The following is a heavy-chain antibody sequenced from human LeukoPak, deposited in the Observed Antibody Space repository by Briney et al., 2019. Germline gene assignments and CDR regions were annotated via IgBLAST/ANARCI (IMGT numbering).Heavy chain of an antibody. Sequence: ASVKVSCKASGYTFTGYYMHWVRQAPGQGLEWMGRINPNSGGTNYAQKFQGRVTMTRDTSISTAYMELSRLRSDDTAVYYCARDFVVVPAAMIQYNWFGPWGQGTLVTVSS. D-gene: IGHD2-2*01. CDR3: ARDFVVVPAAMIQYNWFGP. CDR2: INPNSGGT. CDR1: GYTFTGYY. V-gene: IGHV1-2*06. J-gene: IGHJ5*02.